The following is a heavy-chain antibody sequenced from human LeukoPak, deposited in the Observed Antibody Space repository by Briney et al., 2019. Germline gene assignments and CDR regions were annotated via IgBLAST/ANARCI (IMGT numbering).Heavy chain of an antibody. CDR2: IYYSGST. J-gene: IGHJ4*02. D-gene: IGHD5-18*01. Sequence: PSETLSLTCTVSGGSISSSSYYWGWIRQPPGKGLEWIGSIYYSGSTYYNPSLKSRVTISVDTSKNQFSLKLSSVTAADTAIYYCARHLGYNYGFDWGQGTLVTVSS. V-gene: IGHV4-39*01. CDR3: ARHLGYNYGFD. CDR1: GGSISSSSYY.